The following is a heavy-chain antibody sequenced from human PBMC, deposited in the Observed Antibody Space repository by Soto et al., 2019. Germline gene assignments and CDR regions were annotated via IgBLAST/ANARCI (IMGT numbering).Heavy chain of an antibody. CDR1: GGTFSSYA. V-gene: IGHV1-69*13. CDR2: IIPIFGTA. CDR3: ASGTYNSGWYPRPDYYYGMDV. Sequence: SVKVSCKASGGTFSSYAISWVRQAPGQGLEWMGGIIPIFGTANYAQKFQGRVTITADESTSTAYMELSSLRSEDTAVYYCASGTYNSGWYPRPDYYYGMDVWGQGTTVTVSS. J-gene: IGHJ6*02. D-gene: IGHD6-19*01.